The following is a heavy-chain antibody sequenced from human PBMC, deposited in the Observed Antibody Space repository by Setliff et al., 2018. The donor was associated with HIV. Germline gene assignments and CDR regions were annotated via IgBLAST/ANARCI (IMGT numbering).Heavy chain of an antibody. CDR2: IYHGGNT. CDR3: ARGRRRLNYYDSSGYYPGLFY. D-gene: IGHD3-22*01. J-gene: IGHJ4*02. Sequence: KTSETLSLTCDVSGGSISSNSWWTWVRQPPGKGLEWIGQIYHGGNTRYNPSLKSRLTMSIDKSKNQVSLELSSVTAADTAVYYCARGRRRLNYYDSSGYYPGLFYWGQGTLVTVSS. CDR1: GGSISSNSW. V-gene: IGHV4-4*02.